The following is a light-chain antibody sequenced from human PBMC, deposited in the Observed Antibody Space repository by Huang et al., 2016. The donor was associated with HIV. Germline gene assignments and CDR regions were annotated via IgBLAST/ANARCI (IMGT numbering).Light chain of an antibody. V-gene: IGKV1-39*01. CDR1: QTITGY. J-gene: IGKJ3*01. CDR3: QQSYSTPFT. CDR2: AAS. Sequence: DIQMTQSSSSLSASVGDRVTVTCRASQTITGYLNWYQQKPGKAPKLLIYAASNLESGVPARFSGSGTGTDVTLTISSLQPEDFATYYCQQSYSTPFTFGPGTKVDIK.